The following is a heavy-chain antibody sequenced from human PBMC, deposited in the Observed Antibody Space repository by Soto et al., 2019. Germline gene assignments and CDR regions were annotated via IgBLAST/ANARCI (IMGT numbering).Heavy chain of an antibody. V-gene: IGHV4-39*01. J-gene: IGHJ4*02. CDR1: GGSISSSSYY. CDR3: ARHFFDYPQFDY. CDR2: IYYSGST. D-gene: IGHD3-9*01. Sequence: PSETLSLTCTVSGGSISSSSYYWGWIRQPPGKGLEWIGSIYYSGSTYYNPSLKSRVTISVDTSKNQFSLKLSSVTAADTAVYYCARHFFDYPQFDYWGQGTLVTVS.